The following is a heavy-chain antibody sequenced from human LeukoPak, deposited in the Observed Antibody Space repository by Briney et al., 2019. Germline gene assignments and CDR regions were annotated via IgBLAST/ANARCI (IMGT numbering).Heavy chain of an antibody. J-gene: IGHJ1*01. V-gene: IGHV3-64D*06. Sequence: GGSLRLSCSASGFTFTIYTMHWVRQAPGKGLEYVSAISSNGGTTYYADSVKGRFFISRDNSKHTLFLQLNGLTREDTAVYYCVRDDVYYYDSSGYPHWGQGTLVTVSS. CDR3: VRDDVYYYDSSGYPH. D-gene: IGHD3-22*01. CDR1: GFTFTIYT. CDR2: ISSNGGTT.